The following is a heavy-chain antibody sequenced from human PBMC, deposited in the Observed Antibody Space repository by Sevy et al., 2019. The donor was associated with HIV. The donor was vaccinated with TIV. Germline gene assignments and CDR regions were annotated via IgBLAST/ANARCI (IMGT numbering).Heavy chain of an antibody. CDR1: GYTFTGYY. J-gene: IGHJ5*02. CDR3: ARDRAPDYYYDSSGYYYP. Sequence: ASVKVSCKASGYTFTGYYMHWVRQAPGQGLEWMGWINPNSGGTNYAQKFQGSVTMTRDTSISTAYMELSRLRSDDTAVYYCARDRAPDYYYDSSGYYYPWGQGTLVTVSS. V-gene: IGHV1-2*02. D-gene: IGHD3-22*01. CDR2: INPNSGGT.